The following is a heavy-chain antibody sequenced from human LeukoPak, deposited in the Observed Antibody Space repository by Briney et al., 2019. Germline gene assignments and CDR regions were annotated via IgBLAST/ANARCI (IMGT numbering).Heavy chain of an antibody. CDR1: GGSISSSSYY. V-gene: IGHV4-39*07. D-gene: IGHD6-13*01. J-gene: IGHJ2*01. CDR3: ARVSSSWYQDWYFDL. CDR2: IYYSGST. Sequence: SETLSLTCTVSGGSISSSSYYWGWIRQPPGKGVEWIGSIYYSGSTYYNPSLKSRVTISVDTSKNQFSLKLNSVTAADTAVYYCARVSSSWYQDWYFDLWGRGTLVTVSS.